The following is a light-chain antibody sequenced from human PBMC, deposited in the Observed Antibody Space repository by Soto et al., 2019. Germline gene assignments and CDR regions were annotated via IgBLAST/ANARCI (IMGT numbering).Light chain of an antibody. CDR2: KAS. CDR3: QQYSSYSPYT. V-gene: IGKV1-5*03. CDR1: QSISSW. Sequence: DIQMTQSPSTLSASVGDRVTMTCRASQSISSWLAWHQQKPGKAPKLLIYKASSLESGVPSRFSGSGSGTEFTLTISSLQPDDFATYYCQQYSSYSPYTFGQGTKVDIK. J-gene: IGKJ2*01.